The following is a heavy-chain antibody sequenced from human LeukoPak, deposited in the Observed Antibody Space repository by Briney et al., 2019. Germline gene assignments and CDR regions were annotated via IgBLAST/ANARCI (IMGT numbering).Heavy chain of an antibody. D-gene: IGHD3-22*01. CDR2: IYYSGST. J-gene: IGHJ4*02. Sequence: PSQTLSLTCTVSGGSISSGDYYWSWIRQPPGKGLEWIGYIYYSGSTYYNPSLKSRVTISVDTSKNQFSLKLSSVTAADTAVYYCARDMGYYYYDIDWGQGTLVTVSS. V-gene: IGHV4-30-4*08. CDR1: GGSISSGDYY. CDR3: ARDMGYYYYDID.